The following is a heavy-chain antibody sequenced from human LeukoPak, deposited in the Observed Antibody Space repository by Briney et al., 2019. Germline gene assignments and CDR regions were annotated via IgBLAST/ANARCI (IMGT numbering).Heavy chain of an antibody. CDR2: INSDGSNT. CDR3: ARDSSAAFNI. J-gene: IGHJ3*02. Sequence: PGGSLRLSCAASGFTFSSYWMHWVRQAPGKGLVWVSRINSDGSNTNYADSVKGRFSISGDNTKNTLHLQMNSLRAEDTAVYYCARDSSAAFNIWGQGTMVTVSS. D-gene: IGHD3-3*01. V-gene: IGHV3-74*01. CDR1: GFTFSSYW.